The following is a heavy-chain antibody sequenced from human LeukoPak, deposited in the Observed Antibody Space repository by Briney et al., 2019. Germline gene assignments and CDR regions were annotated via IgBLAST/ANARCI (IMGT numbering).Heavy chain of an antibody. Sequence: GSLRLSCAASGFTFSSYSMNWVRQAPGKGLEWIGSIYYSGRTNNNPSLKSRVTLSIDTSENQLFLRLTSVTAADTAIYYCARQNSVGVATVLPDYFDYWGQGTLVTVSS. CDR3: ARQNSVGVATVLPDYFDY. CDR2: IYYSGRT. J-gene: IGHJ4*02. D-gene: IGHD5-12*01. CDR1: GFTFSSYS. V-gene: IGHV4-59*08.